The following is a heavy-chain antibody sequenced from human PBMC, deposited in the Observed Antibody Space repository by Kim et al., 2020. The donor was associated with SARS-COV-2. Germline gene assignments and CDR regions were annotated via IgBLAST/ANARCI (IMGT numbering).Heavy chain of an antibody. J-gene: IGHJ3*02. D-gene: IGHD2-8*02. CDR1: GFTFSNYA. CDR3: ARGRHLRGRSGLYWMDFDI. CDR2: ISDNGGDT. Sequence: GGSLRLSCAASGFTFSNYAMSWVRQAPGKGLAWVSGISDNGGDTYYSESVKGRFTISRDNSKNTLYLQMNSLRSEDTAVYYCARGRHLRGRSGLYWMDFDIWGQGTIVTVSS. V-gene: IGHV3-23*01.